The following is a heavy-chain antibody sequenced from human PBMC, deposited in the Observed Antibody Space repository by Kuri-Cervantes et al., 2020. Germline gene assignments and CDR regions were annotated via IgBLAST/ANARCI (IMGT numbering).Heavy chain of an antibody. CDR2: ISAYNGDT. D-gene: IGHD3-22*01. Sequence: ASVKVSCKASGYTFTSYGISWVRQAPGQGLEWMGWISAYNGDTNYAQKLQGRVTMTTDTSTSTAYMELRSLRSDDTAVYYCAKRPSSGYLRNDWYFDLWGRGTLVTVSS. CDR3: AKRPSSGYLRNDWYFDL. V-gene: IGHV1-18*01. CDR1: GYTFTSYG. J-gene: IGHJ2*01.